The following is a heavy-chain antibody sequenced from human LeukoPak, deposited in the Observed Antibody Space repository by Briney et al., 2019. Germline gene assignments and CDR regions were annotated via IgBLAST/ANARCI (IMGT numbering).Heavy chain of an antibody. CDR1: GYDFTSVG. CDR2: ISPYNGNT. CDR3: ARAGSGTGWYFDY. Sequence: ASVKVSCTASGYDFTSVGITWVRQATGQGLEWMGWISPYNGNTRHVQKFQGRVTMTTDTSTNTAYMELRSLRFDDTAFYYCARAGSGTGWYFDYWGQGTLVTVSS. V-gene: IGHV1-18*01. D-gene: IGHD6-19*01. J-gene: IGHJ4*02.